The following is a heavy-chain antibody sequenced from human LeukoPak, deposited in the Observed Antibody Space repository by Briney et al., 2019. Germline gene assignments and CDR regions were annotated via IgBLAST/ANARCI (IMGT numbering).Heavy chain of an antibody. Sequence: SETLSLTCAVSGGSFSGYYWSWIRQPPGKGLEWIGEINHSGSTNYNPSLKSPVTISIDTSKNQFSLKLSSVTAADTAVYYCARGRAVPAAGPYNWFDPWGQGTLVTVSS. CDR2: INHSGST. CDR3: ARGRAVPAAGPYNWFDP. CDR1: GGSFSGYY. D-gene: IGHD2-2*01. V-gene: IGHV4-34*01. J-gene: IGHJ5*02.